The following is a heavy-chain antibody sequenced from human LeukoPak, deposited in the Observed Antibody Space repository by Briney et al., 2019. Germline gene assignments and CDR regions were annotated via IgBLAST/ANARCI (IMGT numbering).Heavy chain of an antibody. D-gene: IGHD3-3*02. CDR1: GGSISSGGYY. CDR2: IYHSGST. CDR3: AGVLAGGNWFDP. V-gene: IGHV4-30-2*01. Sequence: SETLSLTCTVSGGSISSGGYYWSWIRQPPGKGLEWIGYIYHSGSTYYNPSLKSRVTVSVDRSKNQFSLKLSSVTAADTAVYYCAGVLAGGNWFDPWGQGTLATVSS. J-gene: IGHJ5*02.